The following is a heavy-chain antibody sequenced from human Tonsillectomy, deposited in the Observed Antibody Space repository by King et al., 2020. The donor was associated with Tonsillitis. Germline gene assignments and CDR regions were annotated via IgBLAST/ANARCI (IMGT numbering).Heavy chain of an antibody. CDR2: IYTSGST. J-gene: IGHJ3*02. CDR3: ARIAWAYCGGDCTPYDAFDI. D-gene: IGHD2-21*01. Sequence: HVQLQESGPGLVKPSQTLSLTCTVSGGSISSGSYYWSWIRQPAGKGLEWIGRIYTSGSTNYNPSLKSRVTMSVDTSKNQFSLKLSSVTAADTAVYYCARIAWAYCGGDCTPYDAFDIWGQGTMVTVSS. V-gene: IGHV4-61*02. CDR1: GGSISSGSYY.